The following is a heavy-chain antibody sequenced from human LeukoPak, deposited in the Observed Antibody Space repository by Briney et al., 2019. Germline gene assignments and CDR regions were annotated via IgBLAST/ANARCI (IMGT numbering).Heavy chain of an antibody. CDR2: IIPKFDAG. CDR1: GYTFNNYG. J-gene: IGHJ4*02. CDR3: ASELLWFGVETGGYLDY. D-gene: IGHD3-10*01. Sequence: ASVRVSCKASGYTFNNYGISWVRQAPGQGLEWMGGIIPKFDAGRNAQMFQDRVTITADESTSTVYMELSSLRSDDTAIYYCASELLWFGVETGGYLDYWGQGTLVTVSS. V-gene: IGHV1-69*13.